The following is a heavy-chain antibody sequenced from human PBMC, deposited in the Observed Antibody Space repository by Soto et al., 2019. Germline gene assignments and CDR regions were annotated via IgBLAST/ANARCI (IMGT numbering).Heavy chain of an antibody. J-gene: IGHJ4*01. CDR3: AKDREFTFWSGYFEY. CDR1: GFTFSSYS. Sequence: PGGSLRLSCAASGFTFSSYSMNWVRQAPGKGLEWVSSISSSSSYIYYADSVKGRFTISRDNAKKSLFLQMNSLRAEDTAFYYCAKDREFTFWSGYFEYWGQGTLVTSPQ. D-gene: IGHD3-3*01. V-gene: IGHV3-21*04. CDR2: ISSSSSYI.